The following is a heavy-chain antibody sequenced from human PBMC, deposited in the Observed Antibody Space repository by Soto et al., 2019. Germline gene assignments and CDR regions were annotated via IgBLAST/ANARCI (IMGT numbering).Heavy chain of an antibody. CDR1: GGSISSGDYY. CDR3: TRDIGSGSYWFDP. J-gene: IGHJ5*02. V-gene: IGHV4-30-4*02. D-gene: IGHD3-10*01. Sequence: SETLSLTCTVSGGSISSGDYYWSWIRQPPGKGLEWIGYIYYSGSTYYNPSLKSRVTISGDTSKNQFSLKLSSVTAADTAVYYCTRDIGSGSYWFDPWGQGTLVTVPQ. CDR2: IYYSGST.